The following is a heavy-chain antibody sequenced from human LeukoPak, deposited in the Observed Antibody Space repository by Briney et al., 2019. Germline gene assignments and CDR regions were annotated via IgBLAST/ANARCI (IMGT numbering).Heavy chain of an antibody. D-gene: IGHD6-19*01. V-gene: IGHV4-59*08. J-gene: IGHJ4*02. CDR3: ARHSEYSSGWFDY. CDR1: GGSISSYY. CDR2: IYYSGST. Sequence: SVTLSLTCTVSGGSISSYYWSWIRQPPGKGLEWIGYIYYSGSTNYNPSLKSRVTISVDTSKNQFSLKLSSVTAADTAVYYCARHSEYSSGWFDYWGQGTLVTVSS.